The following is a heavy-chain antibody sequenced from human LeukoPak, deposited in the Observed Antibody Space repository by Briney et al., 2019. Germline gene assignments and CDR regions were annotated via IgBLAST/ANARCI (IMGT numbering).Heavy chain of an antibody. V-gene: IGHV4-61*02. CDR2: IYTSGST. D-gene: IGHD3-10*01. Sequence: SETLSLTCTVSGGSISSGSYYWSWIRQPAGKGLEWIGRIYTSGSTNYNPSLKSRVTISVDKSKNQFSLKLSSVTAADTAVYYCARESPDGSGSYQWGQGTLVTVSS. CDR1: GGSISSGSYY. CDR3: ARESPDGSGSYQ. J-gene: IGHJ4*02.